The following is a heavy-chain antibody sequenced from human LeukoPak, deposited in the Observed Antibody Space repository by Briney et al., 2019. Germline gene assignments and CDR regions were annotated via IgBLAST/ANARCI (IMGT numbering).Heavy chain of an antibody. CDR2: IGGSGSTI. Sequence: GGSLRLSCVASGFTFSSYEMNWVRQAPGKGLEWVSYIGGSGSTIYYADSVKGRFTISRGNAKNSLYLQMNSLRAEDTAVYYCARATPAGVFDYWGQGTLVTVSS. V-gene: IGHV3-48*03. D-gene: IGHD3-10*01. J-gene: IGHJ4*02. CDR1: GFTFSSYE. CDR3: ARATPAGVFDY.